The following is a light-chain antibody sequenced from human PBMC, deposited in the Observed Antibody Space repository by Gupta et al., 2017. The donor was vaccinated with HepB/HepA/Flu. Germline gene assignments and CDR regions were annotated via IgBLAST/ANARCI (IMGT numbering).Light chain of an antibody. CDR3: QQYDSSLYT. Sequence: IVLTPSPGTLSLSPGERATLSCRASQSVSSSSLAWYQQTPGQAPRLLIYGASSRATGIPDRFSGSGSGTDFTLTIIRLEPEDFAVYYCQQYDSSLYTFGQGTQLEIK. CDR1: QSVSSSS. J-gene: IGKJ2*01. V-gene: IGKV3-20*01. CDR2: GAS.